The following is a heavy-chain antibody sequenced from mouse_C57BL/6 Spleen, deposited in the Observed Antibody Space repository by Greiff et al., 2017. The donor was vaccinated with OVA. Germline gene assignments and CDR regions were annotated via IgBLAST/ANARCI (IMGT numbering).Heavy chain of an antibody. Sequence: VQLQQSGAELVRPGASVTLSCKASGYTFTDYEMHWVKQTPVHGLEWIGAIDPETCGTAYNQKFKGKAILTADKSSSTAYMELRSLTSEDSAVYYCTRITTVVRGYFDYWGQGTTLTVSS. J-gene: IGHJ2*01. CDR1: GYTFTDYE. CDR2: IDPETCGT. CDR3: TRITTVVRGYFDY. V-gene: IGHV1-15*01. D-gene: IGHD1-1*01.